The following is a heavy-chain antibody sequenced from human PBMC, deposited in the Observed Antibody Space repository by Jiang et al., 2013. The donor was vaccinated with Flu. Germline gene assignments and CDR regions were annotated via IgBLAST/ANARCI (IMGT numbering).Heavy chain of an antibody. CDR2: IIPIFGTA. J-gene: IGHJ5*02. Sequence: VQLVESGAEVKKPGSSVKVSCKASGGTFSSYAISWVRQAPGQGLEWMGGIIPIFGTANYAQKFQGRVTITADESTSTAYMELSSLRSEDTAVYYCARTVCGGDCYSRVNWFDPWGQGTLVTVSS. CDR1: GGTFSSYA. V-gene: IGHV1-69*01. CDR3: ARTVCGGDCYSRVNWFDP. D-gene: IGHD2-21*02.